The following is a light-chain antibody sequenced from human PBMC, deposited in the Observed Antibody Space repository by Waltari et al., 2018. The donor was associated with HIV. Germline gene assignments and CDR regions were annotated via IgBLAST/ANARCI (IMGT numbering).Light chain of an antibody. CDR2: KAS. J-gene: IGKJ2*01. CDR3: QRYDSETDPS. Sequence: DLRMTQSPSTLPASVGDRVTITCRASETIRGCLAWYQQKPGKAPKLLIQKASTLESGVPPRFSGSGSGTEYTLTISSVQPDDFATYFCQRYDSETDPSFGQGTKLDIK. CDR1: ETIRGC. V-gene: IGKV1-5*03.